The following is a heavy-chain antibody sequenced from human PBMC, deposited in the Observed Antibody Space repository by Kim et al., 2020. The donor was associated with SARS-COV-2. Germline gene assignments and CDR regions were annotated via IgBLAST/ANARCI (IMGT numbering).Heavy chain of an antibody. CDR1: GGSISSSSYY. CDR3: ASGFGELA. CDR2: IYYSGST. D-gene: IGHD3-10*01. V-gene: IGHV4-39*01. Sequence: SETLSLTCTVSGGSISSSSYYWGWIRQPPGKGLEWIGSIYYSGSTYYNPSLKSRVTISVDTSKNQFSLKLSSVTAADTAVYCCASGFGELAWGQGTLGTVSS. J-gene: IGHJ5*02.